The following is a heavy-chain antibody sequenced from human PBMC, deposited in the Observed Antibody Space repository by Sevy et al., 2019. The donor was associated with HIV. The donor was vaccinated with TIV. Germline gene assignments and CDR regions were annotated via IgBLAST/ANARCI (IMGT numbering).Heavy chain of an antibody. CDR3: GREENRELGTIPLDS. D-gene: IGHD7-27*01. CDR1: GFTFSHHN. CDR2: ISKSGSTT. Sequence: GGSLRLSCAASGFTFSHHNMNWVRQAPGKGLEWISYISKSGSTTYFADSVRGRFTSSRDNAKNSLFLEMYSLTDEDTAVCYCGREENRELGTIPLDSWGRGIQVTVSS. V-gene: IGHV3-48*02. J-gene: IGHJ4*02.